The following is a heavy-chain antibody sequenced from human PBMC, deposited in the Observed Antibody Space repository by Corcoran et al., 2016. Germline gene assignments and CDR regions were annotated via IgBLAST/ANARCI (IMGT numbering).Heavy chain of an antibody. Sequence: QVQLQESGPGLVKPSETLSLTCTVSGGSVSSGSYYWSWIRQPPGKGLEWIGYIYYSGSTNYNPSLKSRVTISVDPSKNQFSLKLSSVTAADTAVYYCARDRVGYDSSGYYYYYYYYGMDVWGQGTTVTVSS. V-gene: IGHV4-61*01. D-gene: IGHD3-22*01. CDR1: GGSVSSGSYY. J-gene: IGHJ6*02. CDR3: ARDRVGYDSSGYYYYYYYYGMDV. CDR2: IYYSGST.